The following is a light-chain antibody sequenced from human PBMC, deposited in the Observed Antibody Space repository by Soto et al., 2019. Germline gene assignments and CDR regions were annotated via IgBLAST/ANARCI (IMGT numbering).Light chain of an antibody. V-gene: IGLV2-14*01. CDR3: CSYTSSTSAV. CDR2: GVS. Sequence: QSVLTQPASVSGSPGQSITISCTGTSSDVGRYNYVSWFQQHPGKAPKLMIFGVSTRPSGVSNRFSGSKSGNTASLTISGLQIEDEADYSCCSYTSSTSAVFGGGTKLTVL. J-gene: IGLJ2*01. CDR1: SSDVGRYNY.